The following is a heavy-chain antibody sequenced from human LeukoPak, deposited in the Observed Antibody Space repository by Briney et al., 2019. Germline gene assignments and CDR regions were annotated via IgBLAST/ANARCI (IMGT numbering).Heavy chain of an antibody. D-gene: IGHD2-15*01. Sequence: ASVKVSCKASGYTFTSYGISWVRQAPGQGLEWMGWISAYNGNTNYARKLQGRVTMTTDTSTSTAYMELRSLRSDDTAVYHCARDHGGDIVVVVAAYYGMDVWGQGTTVTVSS. CDR2: ISAYNGNT. V-gene: IGHV1-18*01. CDR3: ARDHGGDIVVVVAAYYGMDV. J-gene: IGHJ6*02. CDR1: GYTFTSYG.